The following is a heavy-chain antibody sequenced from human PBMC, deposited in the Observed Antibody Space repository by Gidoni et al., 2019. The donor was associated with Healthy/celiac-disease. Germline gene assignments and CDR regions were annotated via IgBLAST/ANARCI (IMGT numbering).Heavy chain of an antibody. CDR3: ARGDYYDSSGYYPAAFDI. J-gene: IGHJ3*02. CDR2: IIPIFGTA. V-gene: IGHV1-69*06. CDR1: GGTFSSYA. Sequence: QVQLVQSGAEVKKPGSSVQVSCQASGGTFSSYAISWVRQAPGQGLDWMGGIIPIFGTANYAQKFQGRVTITADKSTSTAYMELSSLRSEDTAVYYCARGDYYDSSGYYPAAFDIWGQGTMVTVSS. D-gene: IGHD3-22*01.